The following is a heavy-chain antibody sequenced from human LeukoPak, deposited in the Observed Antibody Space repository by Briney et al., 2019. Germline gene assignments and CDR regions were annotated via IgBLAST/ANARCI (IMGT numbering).Heavy chain of an antibody. CDR2: IYYSGST. CDR3: ARDHSGYAGYYGMDV. Sequence: PSETLSLTCTVSGGSISSYYWSWIRQPPGKGLEWSGYIYYSGSTNYNPSLKSRVTISVDTSKNQFSLKLSSVTAADTAVYYCARDHSGYAGYYGMDVWSQGTTVTVSS. D-gene: IGHD5-12*01. J-gene: IGHJ6*02. CDR1: GGSISSYY. V-gene: IGHV4-59*01.